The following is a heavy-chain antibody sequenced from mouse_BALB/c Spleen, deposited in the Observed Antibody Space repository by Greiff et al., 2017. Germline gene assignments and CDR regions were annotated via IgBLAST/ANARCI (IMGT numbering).Heavy chain of an antibody. CDR3: ARGGFTTATYYAMDY. D-gene: IGHD1-2*01. Sequence: QVQLKQSGAELVRPGTSVKVSCKASGYAFTNYLIEWVKQRPGQGLEWIGVINPGSGGTNYNEKFKGKATLTADKSSSTAYMQLSSLTSDDSAVYFCARGGFTTATYYAMDYWGQGTSVTVSS. V-gene: IGHV1-54*01. CDR2: INPGSGGT. CDR1: GYAFTNYL. J-gene: IGHJ4*01.